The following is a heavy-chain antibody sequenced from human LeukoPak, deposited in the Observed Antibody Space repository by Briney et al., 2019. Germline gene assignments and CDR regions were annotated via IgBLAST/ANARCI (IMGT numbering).Heavy chain of an antibody. CDR2: IKQDGSEK. CDR3: VKDDPVLHF. V-gene: IGHV3-7*04. CDR1: GFTFSSYW. J-gene: IGHJ4*02. Sequence: GGSLRLSCAASGFTFSSYWMSWVRQAPGKGLEWVANIKQDGSEKYYVDSVKGRFTVSRDNFKNMLYLEMNSRRSEDTAVYYCVKDDPVLHFWGQGTLVSVSS.